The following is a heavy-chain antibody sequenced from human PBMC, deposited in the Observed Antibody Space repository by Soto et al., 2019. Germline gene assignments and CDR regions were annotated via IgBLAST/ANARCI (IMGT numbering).Heavy chain of an antibody. V-gene: IGHV4-31*03. Sequence: SETLSLTCTVSGGSISSGGYYWSWLRQHPGKGLEWIGYIYYGGSTYYNPSLKSRVTIPVDTSKNQFSLKLSSVTAADTAVYYCAREMVRGVIKWFDPWGHGTLVSFS. CDR2: IYYGGST. CDR1: GGSISSGGYY. D-gene: IGHD3-10*01. CDR3: AREMVRGVIKWFDP. J-gene: IGHJ5*02.